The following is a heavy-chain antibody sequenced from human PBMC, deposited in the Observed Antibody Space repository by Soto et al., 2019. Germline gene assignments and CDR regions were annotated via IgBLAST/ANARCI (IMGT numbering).Heavy chain of an antibody. CDR2: INPNSGGT. CDR1: GYTFTGYY. J-gene: IGHJ5*02. CDR3: ARAWGGSTYYYDSSGLHH. V-gene: IGHV1-2*02. Sequence: ASVKVSCKASGYTFTGYYMHCVRQAPGQGLEWMGWINPNSGGTNYAQKFQGRVTMTRDTSISTAYMELSRLRSDDTAVYYCARAWGGSTYYYDSSGLHHWGQGTLVTVS. D-gene: IGHD3-22*01.